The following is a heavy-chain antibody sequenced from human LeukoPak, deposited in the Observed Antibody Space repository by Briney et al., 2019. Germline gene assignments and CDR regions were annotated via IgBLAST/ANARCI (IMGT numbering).Heavy chain of an antibody. J-gene: IGHJ4*02. Sequence: ASVKVSCKASGYTFTGYYMHWVRQAPGQGLGWMGWINPNSGGTNYAQKFQGRVTMTRDTSISTAYMELSRLRSDDTAVYYCARDRPRGYSYGYGGYYFDYWGQGTLVTVSS. V-gene: IGHV1-2*02. CDR2: INPNSGGT. D-gene: IGHD5-18*01. CDR3: ARDRPRGYSYGYGGYYFDY. CDR1: GYTFTGYY.